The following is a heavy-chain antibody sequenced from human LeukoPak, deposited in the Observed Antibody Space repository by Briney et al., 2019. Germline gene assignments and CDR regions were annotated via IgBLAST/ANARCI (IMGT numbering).Heavy chain of an antibody. CDR2: IKSKTDGGTT. D-gene: IGHD3-22*01. V-gene: IGHV3-15*01. CDR3: TGHYDSTFDY. CDR1: EFTLSNAW. J-gene: IGHJ4*02. Sequence: GGSRRLSCAASEFTLSNAWMSWVRQAPGKGLEWVGRIKSKTDGGTTDYAAPVKGRFTISRDDSKNTLYVQMNSLKTEDTAVYYCTGHYDSTFDYWGQGTLVTVSS.